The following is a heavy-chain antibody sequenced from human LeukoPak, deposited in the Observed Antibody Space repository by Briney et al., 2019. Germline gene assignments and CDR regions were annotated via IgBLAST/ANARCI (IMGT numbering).Heavy chain of an antibody. D-gene: IGHD6-19*01. CDR1: GFTFGTHA. CDR3: AKLAGISGWYVYYFDY. Sequence: GGSLRLSCAASGFTFGTHAMTWVRQAPGKGLERGSGMSGSGDTTYYADSVKGRFTISRDNSKNPLFLQMNSLRAEDTAVYYCAKLAGISGWYVYYFDYWGQGTLVTVS. CDR2: MSGSGDTT. V-gene: IGHV3-23*01. J-gene: IGHJ4*02.